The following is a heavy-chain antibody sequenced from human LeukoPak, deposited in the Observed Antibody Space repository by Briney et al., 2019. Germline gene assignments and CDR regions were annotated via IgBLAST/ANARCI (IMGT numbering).Heavy chain of an antibody. D-gene: IGHD4/OR15-4a*01. Sequence: PSETLSLTCAVSGGSISSNNWWSWVRQPPGKGLEWIGEIYHSGSTHYNPSLKSRVTISVDKSKNQFSLRLSSVTAADTAVYYCARLGAKSPYMDVWGKGTTVTVSS. CDR3: ARLGAKSPYMDV. J-gene: IGHJ6*03. V-gene: IGHV4-4*02. CDR1: GGSISSNNW. CDR2: IYHSGST.